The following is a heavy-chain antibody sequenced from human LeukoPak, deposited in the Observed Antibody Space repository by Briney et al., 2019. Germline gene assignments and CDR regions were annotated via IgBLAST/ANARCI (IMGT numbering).Heavy chain of an antibody. J-gene: IGHJ4*02. V-gene: IGHV1-69*13. CDR3: ARDMVRGAFFDY. D-gene: IGHD3-10*01. CDR2: IIPIFGTA. Sequence: SVKVSCKASGGTFSSYAISWVRQAPGQGLEWMGGIIPIFGTANYAQKFQGRVTITADESTSTAYMELSSLRSEDAAVYYCARDMVRGAFFDYWGQGTLVTVSS. CDR1: GGTFSSYA.